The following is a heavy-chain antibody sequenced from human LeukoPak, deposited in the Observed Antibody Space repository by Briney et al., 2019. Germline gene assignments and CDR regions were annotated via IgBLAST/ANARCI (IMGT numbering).Heavy chain of an antibody. J-gene: IGHJ2*01. CDR2: IYYSGGT. D-gene: IGHD3-9*01. CDR3: ARDRNRGYYDILTGYPHGYFDL. Sequence: SETLSLTCTVSGGSISSYYWSWIRQPPGKGLEWIGYIYYSGGTNYNPSLKSPVTISVDTSKNQFSLKLSSVTAADTAVYYCARDRNRGYYDILTGYPHGYFDLWGRGTLVTVSS. V-gene: IGHV4-59*01. CDR1: GGSISSYY.